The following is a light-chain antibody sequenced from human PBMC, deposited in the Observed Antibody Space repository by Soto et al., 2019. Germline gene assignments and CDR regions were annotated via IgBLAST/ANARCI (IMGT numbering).Light chain of an antibody. CDR2: DAS. CDR3: QQRSNWPQIT. CDR1: QSVSKY. V-gene: IGKV3-11*01. J-gene: IGKJ4*01. Sequence: EIVLTQSPATLSLSPGERATLSCTASQSVSKYLAWYQQKPGQAPRPLIHDASNRATGIPARFSGSGSGTDFTLTISSLEPEDFGVYYCQQRSNWPQITFGGGTKVEIK.